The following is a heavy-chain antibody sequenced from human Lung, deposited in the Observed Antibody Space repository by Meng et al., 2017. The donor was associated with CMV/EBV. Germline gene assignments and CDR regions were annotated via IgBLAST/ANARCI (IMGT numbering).Heavy chain of an antibody. CDR1: GYTFTSYG. D-gene: IGHD3-22*01. CDR2: ISAYNGNT. CDR3: ARDIPDYYDTSGYYDSPDY. Sequence: ASVKVSCKASGYTFTSYGISWARQAPGQGLEWMGWISAYNGNTNYAQNLQGRVTMTTDTSTSTAYMELRSLRSDDTAVYYCARDIPDYYDTSGYYDSPDYWGQGXLVTVSS. J-gene: IGHJ4*02. V-gene: IGHV1-18*01.